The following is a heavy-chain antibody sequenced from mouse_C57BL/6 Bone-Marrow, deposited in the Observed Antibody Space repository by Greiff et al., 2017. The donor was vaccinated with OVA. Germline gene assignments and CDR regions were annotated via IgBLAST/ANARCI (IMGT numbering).Heavy chain of an antibody. CDR3: AREESSHYYGSSPRFAY. Sequence: VQLQQSGPGLVQPSQSLSITCTVSGFSLTSYGVHWVRQSPGKGLEWLGVIWSGGSTDYNAAFISRLSISKDNSKSQVFFKMNSLQADDTAIYYCAREESSHYYGSSPRFAYWGQGTLVTVSA. V-gene: IGHV2-2*01. CDR2: IWSGGST. D-gene: IGHD1-1*01. J-gene: IGHJ3*01. CDR1: GFSLTSYG.